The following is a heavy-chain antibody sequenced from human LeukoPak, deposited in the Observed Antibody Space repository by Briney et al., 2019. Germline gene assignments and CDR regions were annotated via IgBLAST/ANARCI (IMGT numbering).Heavy chain of an antibody. CDR3: ARGLWFGEFAFDY. CDR2: IIPIFGTA. V-gene: IGHV1-69*06. D-gene: IGHD3-10*01. CDR1: GGTLSSYA. J-gene: IGHJ4*02. Sequence: ASVKVSCKASGGTLSSYAISWVRQAPGQGLEWMGGIIPIFGTANYAQKFQGRVTITADKSTSTAYMELSSLRSEDTAVYYCARGLWFGEFAFDYWGQGTLVTVSS.